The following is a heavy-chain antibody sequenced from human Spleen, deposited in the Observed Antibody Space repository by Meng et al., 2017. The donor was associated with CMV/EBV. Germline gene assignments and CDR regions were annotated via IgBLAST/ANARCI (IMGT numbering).Heavy chain of an antibody. Sequence: ASVKVSCKASGYSFITYYIHWVRQAPGQGLEWMGRINPDGGTTTYAQKFQGGLTLTSDTSTSTVYMELSRLTSEDTAVYYCARAEKVWSGYRSFDSWGQGTLVTVSS. J-gene: IGHJ4*02. CDR2: INPDGGTT. CDR3: ARAEKVWSGYRSFDS. D-gene: IGHD3-3*01. V-gene: IGHV1-46*01. CDR1: GYSFITYY.